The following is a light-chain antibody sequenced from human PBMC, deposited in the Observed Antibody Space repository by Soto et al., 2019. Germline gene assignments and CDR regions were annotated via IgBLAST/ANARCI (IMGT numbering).Light chain of an antibody. CDR2: GAS. CDR1: QTVTTRY. V-gene: IGKV3-20*01. CDR3: QKYNSAPLP. J-gene: IGKJ4*01. Sequence: ENVLTQSPVALSLTPGEEATLSCRASQTVTTRYLAWYQQRPGQSPRLLIYGASNRATGIPDRFSGSGSGTDFTLTISSLQPEDVAAYYCQKYNSAPLPFGGGTKVDIK.